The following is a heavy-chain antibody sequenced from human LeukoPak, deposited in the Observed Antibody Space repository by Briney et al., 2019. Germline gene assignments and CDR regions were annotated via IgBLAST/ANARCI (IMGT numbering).Heavy chain of an antibody. J-gene: IGHJ4*02. V-gene: IGHV3-11*01. Sequence: GGSLRLSCAASGFTFSDRYMSWIRQAPGKGLEWVSYISPGDDTRYYADSVQVRFKISRDHVGNSLDVQMNSLSAYDTAFRYCLREAWGGVGLWGQGTLVTVSS. CDR3: LREAWGGVGL. CDR1: GFTFSDRY. CDR2: ISPGDDTR. D-gene: IGHD3-16*01.